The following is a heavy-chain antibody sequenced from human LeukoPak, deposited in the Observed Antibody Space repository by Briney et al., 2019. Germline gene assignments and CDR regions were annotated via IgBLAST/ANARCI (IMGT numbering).Heavy chain of an antibody. D-gene: IGHD6-19*01. Sequence: PSETLSLTCTVSGGSISSSSYYWGWIRQPPGKGLEWIGGIYYSGSTYYNPSLKSRVTISVDTSKNQFSLKLSSVTAADTALYYCARQRWLVHNWFDPWGQGTLVTVSS. J-gene: IGHJ5*02. V-gene: IGHV4-39*01. CDR1: GGSISSSSYY. CDR2: IYYSGST. CDR3: ARQRWLVHNWFDP.